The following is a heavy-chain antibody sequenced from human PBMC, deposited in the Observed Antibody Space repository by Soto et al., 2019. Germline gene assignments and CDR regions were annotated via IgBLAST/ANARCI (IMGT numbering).Heavy chain of an antibody. D-gene: IGHD2-15*01. V-gene: IGHV3-23*01. J-gene: IGHJ4*02. Sequence: GGSLRLSCAASGFTFSSYAMSWVRQAPGKGLEWVSAISGSGGSTYYADSVKGRFTISRDNSKNTLYLQMNSLRAEDTAVYYCAKDKGGRYCSGGSCYPYWGQGTLVTVSS. CDR1: GFTFSSYA. CDR3: AKDKGGRYCSGGSCYPY. CDR2: ISGSGGST.